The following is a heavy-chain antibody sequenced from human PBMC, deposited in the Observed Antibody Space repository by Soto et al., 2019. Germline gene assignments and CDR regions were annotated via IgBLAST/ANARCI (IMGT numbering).Heavy chain of an antibody. CDR2: ITGSGGTS. D-gene: IGHD2-15*01. J-gene: IGHJ4*02. CDR3: AKAGGDCSGGTCYYGQGDY. Sequence: EVQLLESGGGLVQPGGSLRLSCAASGFTFSTYAMSWVRQAPGKGLEWVSGITGSGGTSYYADSAKGRFTISRDNSKNTLDLQMNSLRAEDTAVYYCAKAGGDCSGGTCYYGQGDYWGQRTLVTVSS. CDR1: GFTFSTYA. V-gene: IGHV3-23*01.